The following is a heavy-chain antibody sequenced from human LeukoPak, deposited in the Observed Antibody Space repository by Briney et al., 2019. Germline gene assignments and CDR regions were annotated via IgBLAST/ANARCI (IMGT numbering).Heavy chain of an antibody. Sequence: GGSLRLSCAASGFTVSGNYMSWGRLAPGKALELVSVIYSGGSTYYADSVKGRFTISRDVSANALSLQMNSLRVDDTAIYYRARFVCSGLEWQSGFDSWGQGTLVSVSS. J-gene: IGHJ4*02. D-gene: IGHD6-19*01. CDR2: IYSGGST. CDR3: ARFVCSGLEWQSGFDS. CDR1: GFTVSGNY. V-gene: IGHV3-53*01.